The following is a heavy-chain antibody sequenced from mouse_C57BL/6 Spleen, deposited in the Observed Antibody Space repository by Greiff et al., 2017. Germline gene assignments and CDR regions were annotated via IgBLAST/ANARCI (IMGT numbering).Heavy chain of an antibody. CDR2: IDPSDSYT. CDR3: ARDYGSSNFDY. D-gene: IGHD1-1*01. J-gene: IGHJ2*01. Sequence: QVQLKQPGAELVKPGASVKLSCKASGYTFTSYWMQWVKQRPGQGLEWIGEIDPSDSYTNYNQKFKGKATLTVDTSSSTAYMQLSSLTSEDSAVYYCARDYGSSNFDYWGQGTTLTVSS. CDR1: GYTFTSYW. V-gene: IGHV1-50*01.